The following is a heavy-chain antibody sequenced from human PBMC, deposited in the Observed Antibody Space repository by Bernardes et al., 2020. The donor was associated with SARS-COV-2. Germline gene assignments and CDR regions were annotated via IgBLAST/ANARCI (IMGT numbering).Heavy chain of an antibody. Sequence: GSLRLSCAASGFTFINYWMTWVRQAPGNGLEWVANIKQDGSATHYVDSVKGRFTISRDNAKSSLYLQMDSLRAEDTAVYFCARDLYASGSHDYWGQGALVTVSS. CDR3: ARDLYASGSHDY. V-gene: IGHV3-7*04. CDR2: IKQDGSAT. CDR1: GFTFINYW. J-gene: IGHJ4*02. D-gene: IGHD3-10*01.